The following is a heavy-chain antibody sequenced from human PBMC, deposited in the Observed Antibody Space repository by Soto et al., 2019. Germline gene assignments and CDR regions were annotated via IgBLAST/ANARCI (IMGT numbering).Heavy chain of an antibody. J-gene: IGHJ4*02. Sequence: SETLSLTCTVSGGSISSYYWSWIRQPPGKGLEWIGYIYYSGSTNYNPSLKSRVTISVDTSKNQFSLKLSSVTAADTAVYYCARGVLDVDIVATSPIFDYWGQGTLVTVSS. V-gene: IGHV4-59*01. CDR2: IYYSGST. CDR3: ARGVLDVDIVATSPIFDY. D-gene: IGHD5-12*01. CDR1: GGSISSYY.